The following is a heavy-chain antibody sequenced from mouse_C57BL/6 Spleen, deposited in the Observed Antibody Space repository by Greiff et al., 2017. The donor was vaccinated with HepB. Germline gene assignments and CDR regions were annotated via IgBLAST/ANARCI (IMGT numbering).Heavy chain of an antibody. D-gene: IGHD1-1*01. J-gene: IGHJ1*03. CDR2: INPNYGTT. CDR1: GYSFTDYN. V-gene: IGHV1-39*01. CDR3: ARWSYYGSKGYWYFDV. Sequence: VQLKESGPELVKPGASVKISCKASGYSFTDYNMNWVKQSNGKSLEWIGVINPNYGTTSYNQKFKGKATLTVDQSSSTAYMQLNSLTSEDSAVYYCARWSYYGSKGYWYFDVWGTGTTVTVSS.